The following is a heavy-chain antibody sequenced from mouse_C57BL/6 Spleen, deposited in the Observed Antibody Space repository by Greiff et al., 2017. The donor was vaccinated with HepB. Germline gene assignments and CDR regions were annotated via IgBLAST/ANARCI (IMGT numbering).Heavy chain of an antibody. CDR1: GYTFTSYW. J-gene: IGHJ2*01. V-gene: IGHV1-53*01. CDR2: INPSNGGT. D-gene: IGHD1-1*01. CDR3: AREPTVVATDFDY. Sequence: VQLQQPGTELVKPGASVKLSCKASGYTFTSYWMHWVKQRPGQGLEWIGNINPSNGGTNYNEKFKSKATLTVDKSSSTAYMQLSSLTSEDSAVYYCAREPTVVATDFDYWGQGTTLTVSS.